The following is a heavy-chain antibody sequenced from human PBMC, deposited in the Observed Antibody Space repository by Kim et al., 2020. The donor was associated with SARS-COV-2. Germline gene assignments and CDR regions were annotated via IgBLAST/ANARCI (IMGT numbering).Heavy chain of an antibody. J-gene: IGHJ4*02. CDR2: IYYSGST. Sequence: SETLSLTCTVSGGPISSYYWSWIRQPPGKGLEWIGYIYYSGSTNYNPSLKSRVTISVDTSKNQFSLKLSSVTAADTAVYYCARGFDYWGQGTLVTVSS. CDR3: ARGFDY. V-gene: IGHV4-59*08. CDR1: GGPISSYY.